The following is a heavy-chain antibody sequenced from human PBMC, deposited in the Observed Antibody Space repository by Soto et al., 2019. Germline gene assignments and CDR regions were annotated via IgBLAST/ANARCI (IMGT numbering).Heavy chain of an antibody. J-gene: IGHJ3*02. Sequence: SETLSLTCTVSGGSISSYYWSWIRQPPGKGLEWIGYIYYSGSTNYNPSLKSRVTISVDTSKSQFSLKLSSVTAADTAVYYCARGHSSGWIDAFDIWGQGTMVTVSS. D-gene: IGHD6-19*01. V-gene: IGHV4-59*01. CDR1: GGSISSYY. CDR2: IYYSGST. CDR3: ARGHSSGWIDAFDI.